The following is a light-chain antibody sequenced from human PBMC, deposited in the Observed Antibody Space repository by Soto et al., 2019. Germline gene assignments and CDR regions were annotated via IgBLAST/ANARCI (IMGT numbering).Light chain of an antibody. CDR3: QQYSSSPPHT. Sequence: EIVLTQSPGTLSLSPGERATLSCRASQSISSSYLAWYQQKPGQAPRLLIYGASNRATGIPDRFSGSGSATDFSLTTISLEPEDVAVYYCQQYSSSPPHTFGQGTKLEIK. CDR2: GAS. J-gene: IGKJ2*01. CDR1: QSISSSY. V-gene: IGKV3-20*01.